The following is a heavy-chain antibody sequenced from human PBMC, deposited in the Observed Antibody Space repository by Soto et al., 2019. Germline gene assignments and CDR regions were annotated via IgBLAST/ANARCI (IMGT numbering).Heavy chain of an antibody. CDR3: ARHLASTVTTSGWFDP. CDR2: ISYDESTT. D-gene: IGHD4-4*01. CDR1: GSPLSSHP. Sequence: QVQLVESGGAVAQPGKSLRLSVAASGSPLSSHPCHWFRQTPGKGLEWLSFISYDESTTYYSDSVKGRFTISRDNSKNTLYLQMSSLRPDDTGVYFCARHLASTVTTSGWFDPWGQGTLVTVSS. J-gene: IGHJ5*02. V-gene: IGHV3-30-3*01.